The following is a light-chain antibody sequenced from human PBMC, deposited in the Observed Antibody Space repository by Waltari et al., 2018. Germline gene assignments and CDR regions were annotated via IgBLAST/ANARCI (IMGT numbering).Light chain of an antibody. CDR3: YAYAGTRGV. V-gene: IGLV2-23*01. CDR1: SSYIASYNL. Sequence: QSALTQPASVSGSPGQSITISCTGTSSYIASYNLVSWYQQHPGKAPKLSIYEANKRPSGVSSRFSGSKSGNTASLTISGPQAEDEANYYCYAYAGTRGVFGTGTKVTVL. J-gene: IGLJ1*01. CDR2: EAN.